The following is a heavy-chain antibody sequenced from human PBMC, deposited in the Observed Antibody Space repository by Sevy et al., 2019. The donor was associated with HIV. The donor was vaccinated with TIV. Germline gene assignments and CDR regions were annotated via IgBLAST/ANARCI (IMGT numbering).Heavy chain of an antibody. D-gene: IGHD2-8*01. J-gene: IGHJ4*02. V-gene: IGHV3-23*01. CDR3: AREGCTKPHDY. Sequence: GGSLRLSCAASGFTFTNNSMSWVRHPQGKGLGWVSTFPFVGGEINYEDSVKGRFTISRDNSKSSVYLQMNNLRPEDTAVYYCAREGCTKPHDYWGQGTLVTVSS. CDR1: GFTFTNNS. CDR2: FPFVGGEI.